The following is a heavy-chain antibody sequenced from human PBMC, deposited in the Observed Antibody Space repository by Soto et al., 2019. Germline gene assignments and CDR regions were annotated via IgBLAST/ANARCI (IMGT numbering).Heavy chain of an antibody. V-gene: IGHV4-59*01. Sequence: SETLSLTCSVSGGSITNYYWNWIRQAPGKGLEWIGYIYYSGSTNYNPSLRRRVTISLDMSKNQFSLHLSSVTAADTAVYYCARDVKLGYWGQGTLVTVSS. J-gene: IGHJ4*02. CDR3: ARDVKLGY. CDR1: GGSITNYY. D-gene: IGHD7-27*01. CDR2: IYYSGST.